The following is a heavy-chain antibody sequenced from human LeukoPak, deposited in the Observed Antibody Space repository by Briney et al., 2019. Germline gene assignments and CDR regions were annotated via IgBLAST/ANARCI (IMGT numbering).Heavy chain of an antibody. Sequence: GGSLRLSCAASGFNFRTFSLNWVRQAPGKGLEWVSSISNSGNYISYADSVKGRFTISRDNAKNSLYLQMNSLRAEDTAVYYCARAPGYSSSWYSYYYYYMDVWGKGTTVTVSS. CDR2: ISNSGNYI. D-gene: IGHD6-13*01. CDR3: ARAPGYSSSWYSYYYYYMDV. J-gene: IGHJ6*03. CDR1: GFNFRTFS. V-gene: IGHV3-21*01.